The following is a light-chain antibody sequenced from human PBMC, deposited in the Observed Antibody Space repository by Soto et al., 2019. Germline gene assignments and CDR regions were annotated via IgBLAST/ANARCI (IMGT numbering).Light chain of an antibody. CDR1: QSVPRSY. V-gene: IGKV3-20*01. Sequence: EIVLTQSPGTLSLTPGERATLSCRASQSVPRSYLAWYQQKPGQAPRLLIYGTSSRATGIPDRFSGSGSGTDFALTISRLEPEDFAVYYCQQYGSSLLTFGGGTKVDI. CDR2: GTS. J-gene: IGKJ4*01. CDR3: QQYGSSLLT.